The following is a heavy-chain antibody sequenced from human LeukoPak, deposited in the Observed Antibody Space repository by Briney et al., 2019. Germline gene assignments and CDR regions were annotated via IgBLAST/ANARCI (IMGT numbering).Heavy chain of an antibody. D-gene: IGHD4-23*01. V-gene: IGHV4-39*07. CDR1: GGSIGSSSYY. CDR2: IYYSGST. Sequence: PSETLSLTCTVSGGSIGSSSYYWGWIRQPPGKGLEWIGSIYYSGSTNYNPSLKGRLTISVDTSKNQFSLKLSSVTAADTAVYYCARFTVAQVLDYWGQGILVTVSS. J-gene: IGHJ4*02. CDR3: ARFTVAQVLDY.